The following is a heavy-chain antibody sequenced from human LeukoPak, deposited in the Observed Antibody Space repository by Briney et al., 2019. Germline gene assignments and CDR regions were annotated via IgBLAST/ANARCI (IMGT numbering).Heavy chain of an antibody. CDR2: IYTGGGT. J-gene: IGHJ3*01. V-gene: IGHV3-66*01. Sequence: GGSLRLSCAASGFSVSGYYMTWVRQAPGKGLEWVSVIYTGGGTFYADSVKGRFTISRDNSKNTVYLQMNSLTAEDTAVYYCARGLAAAALFWGQGTMVTVSS. D-gene: IGHD6-25*01. CDR1: GFSVSGYY. CDR3: ARGLAAAALF.